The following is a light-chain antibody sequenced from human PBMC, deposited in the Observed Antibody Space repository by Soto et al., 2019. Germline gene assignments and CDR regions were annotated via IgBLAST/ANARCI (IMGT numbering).Light chain of an antibody. J-gene: IGLJ3*02. CDR2: DVS. V-gene: IGLV2-11*01. CDR3: CSYAGSYTWV. Sequence: QSVLTQPCSVSGSPGQSVTISCTGTSSDVGGYNYVSWYQQHPGKAPKLMIYDVSKRPSGVPDRFSGSKSGNRASLTISGLQAEDEAEYYCCSYAGSYTWVFGGGTKLTVL. CDR1: SSDVGGYNY.